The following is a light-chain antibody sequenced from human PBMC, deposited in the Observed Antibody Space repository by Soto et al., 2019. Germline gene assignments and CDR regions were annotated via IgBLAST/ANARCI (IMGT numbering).Light chain of an antibody. Sequence: QSVLTQPPSASGTPGQRVTISCSGSSSNIGGNAVNWYQQLPGTAPRLLMYDNNQRPSGVPDRFSGPKSGTSASLAISGLQSEDEADYYCAAWDGSRSGWVFGGGTQLTVL. J-gene: IGLJ3*02. V-gene: IGLV1-44*01. CDR2: DNN. CDR3: AAWDGSRSGWV. CDR1: SSNIGGNA.